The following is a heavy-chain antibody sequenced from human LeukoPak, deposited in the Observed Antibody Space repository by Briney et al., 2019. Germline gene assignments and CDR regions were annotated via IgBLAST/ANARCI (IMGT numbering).Heavy chain of an antibody. V-gene: IGHV4-39*01. CDR1: GGSISSSSYY. J-gene: IGHJ2*01. CDR3: ARGVVSLDWYFDL. CDR2: IYYSGST. D-gene: IGHD3-3*01. Sequence: SETLSLTCTVSGGSISSSSYYWGWLRQPPGKGLEWIGSIYYSGSTYYNPSLKSRVTISVDTSKNQFSLKLSSVTAADTAVYYCARGVVSLDWYFDLWGRGTLVTVSS.